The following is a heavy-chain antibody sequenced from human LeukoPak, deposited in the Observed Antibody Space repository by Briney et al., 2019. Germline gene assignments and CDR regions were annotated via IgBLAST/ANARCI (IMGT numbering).Heavy chain of an antibody. D-gene: IGHD2-2*01. CDR2: ISGYNHNI. V-gene: IGHV1-18*01. CDR3: ARDESTSISDYYHYGLDV. J-gene: IGHJ6*02. CDR1: GGTFSSYA. Sequence: ASVKVSCKASGGTFSSYAISWVRQAPGQGLEWMGWISGYNHNINYAQKLQGRVTMTTDTSTSIAYMELRSLRTDDTAVCYCARDESTSISDYYHYGLDVWGQGTTVTVSS.